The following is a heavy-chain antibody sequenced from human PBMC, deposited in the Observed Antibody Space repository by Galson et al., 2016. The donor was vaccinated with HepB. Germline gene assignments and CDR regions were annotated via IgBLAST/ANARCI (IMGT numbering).Heavy chain of an antibody. CDR3: VKEGYQELSDGAFDI. Sequence: SLRLSCAASGFTFSSYSMHWVRQAPGKGLEYVSGINSNGGRTYYTDPVKGRFTLSRDNSKNTVYLQMSSPRIEDTAVYFCVKEGYQELSDGAFDIWGQGTMVTVSS. D-gene: IGHD2-2*01. V-gene: IGHV3-64D*06. CDR1: GFTFSSYS. CDR2: INSNGGRT. J-gene: IGHJ3*02.